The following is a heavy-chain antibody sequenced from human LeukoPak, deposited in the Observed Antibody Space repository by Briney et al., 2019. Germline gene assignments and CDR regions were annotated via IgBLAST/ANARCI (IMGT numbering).Heavy chain of an antibody. CDR2: INPNSGGT. D-gene: IGHD2-2*01. CDR1: GYTFTGYF. V-gene: IGHV1-2*02. Sequence: ASVKVSCKASGYTFTGYFMHWVRQAPGQGLEWMGWINPNSGGTNYAQKFQGRVTMTRDTSISTAYMELSRLRSDETAVYYRASSIVYCSSTSCYFNWGQGTLVTVSS. J-gene: IGHJ4*02. CDR3: ASSIVYCSSTSCYFN.